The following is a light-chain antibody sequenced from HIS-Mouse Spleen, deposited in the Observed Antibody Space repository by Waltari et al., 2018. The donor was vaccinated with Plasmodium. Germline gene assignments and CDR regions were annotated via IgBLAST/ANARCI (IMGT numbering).Light chain of an antibody. V-gene: IGLV3-19*01. CDR3: NSRDSSGNHWV. Sequence: SSELTQDPAVSVALGQTVRITCQGDSTRSYYASWYQQKPGQAPLLVIYGKNNRPSGIPDRFSGSSSGNTASLTITGAQAEDEADYYCNSRDSSGNHWVFGGGTKLTVL. CDR1: STRSYY. J-gene: IGLJ3*02. CDR2: GKN.